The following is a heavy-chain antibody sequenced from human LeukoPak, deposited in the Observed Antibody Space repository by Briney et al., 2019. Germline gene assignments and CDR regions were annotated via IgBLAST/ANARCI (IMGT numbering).Heavy chain of an antibody. Sequence: SETLSLTCAVSGYSISSGYYWGWIRQPPGKGLEWIGSIYHSGSTYYNPSLKSRVTISVDTSKNQFSLKLSSVTAADTAVYYCARDQSLEGSYYYYYMDVWGKGTTVTVSS. V-gene: IGHV4-38-2*02. CDR1: GYSISSGYY. CDR2: IYHSGST. CDR3: ARDQSLEGSYYYYYMDV. D-gene: IGHD3-10*01. J-gene: IGHJ6*03.